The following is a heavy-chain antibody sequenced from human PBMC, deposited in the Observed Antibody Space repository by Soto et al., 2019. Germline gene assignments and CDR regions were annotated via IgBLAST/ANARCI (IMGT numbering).Heavy chain of an antibody. CDR1: GFTFSSYG. J-gene: IGHJ4*02. CDR3: AKDLGSGRYYEAVSAHDY. V-gene: IGHV3-30*18. CDR2: ISYDGSNK. D-gene: IGHD1-26*01. Sequence: QVQLVESGGGVVQPGRSLRLSCAASGFTFSSYGMHWVRQAPGKGLEWVAVISYDGSNKYYADSVKGRFTISRDNSKNPRYLQMNSLRAEDPAVYCGAKDLGSGRYYEAVSAHDYWVQGTLVTVSS.